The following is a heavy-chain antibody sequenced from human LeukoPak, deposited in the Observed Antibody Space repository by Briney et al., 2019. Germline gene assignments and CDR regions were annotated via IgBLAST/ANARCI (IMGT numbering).Heavy chain of an antibody. J-gene: IGHJ4*02. Sequence: PSETLSLTCAVYGGSFSGYYWSWIRQPPGKGLEWIGEINHSGSTNYNPPLKSRVTISVDASKNQFSLKLSSVTAADTAVYYCAREYYVGAADYWGQGTLVTVSS. CDR1: GGSFSGYY. V-gene: IGHV4-34*01. CDR2: INHSGST. D-gene: IGHD1-26*01. CDR3: AREYYVGAADY.